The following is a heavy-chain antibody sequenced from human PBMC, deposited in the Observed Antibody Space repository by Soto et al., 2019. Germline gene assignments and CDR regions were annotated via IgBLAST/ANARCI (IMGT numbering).Heavy chain of an antibody. CDR2: IYSDGTT. J-gene: IGHJ6*03. CDR1: GFIVSTNY. CDR3: ARYCDRSICPGGYYYMEV. D-gene: IGHD2-21*01. V-gene: IGHV3-66*01. Sequence: LILSCAASGFIVSTNYMSWVRQAPGMGLELVSVIYSDGTTRYADSVKGRFTISRDNSKNTLYLQMNSLRAEDTAVYYCARYCDRSICPGGYYYMEVWGKGTTVSVSS.